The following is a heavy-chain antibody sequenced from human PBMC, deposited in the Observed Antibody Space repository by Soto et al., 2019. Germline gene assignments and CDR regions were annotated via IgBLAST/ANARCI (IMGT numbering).Heavy chain of an antibody. CDR3: AVAATYSGYDS. D-gene: IGHD5-12*01. CDR1: GGSFSGYY. CDR2: INHSGST. Sequence: QVQLQQWGAGLLKPSETLSLTCAVYGGSFSGYYWSWIRQPPGKGLEWIGEINHSGSTNYNPSLKSRVTISVDTSKNQFSLKLSSVTAADTAVYCCAVAATYSGYDSWGQGTLVTVSS. J-gene: IGHJ5*02. V-gene: IGHV4-34*01.